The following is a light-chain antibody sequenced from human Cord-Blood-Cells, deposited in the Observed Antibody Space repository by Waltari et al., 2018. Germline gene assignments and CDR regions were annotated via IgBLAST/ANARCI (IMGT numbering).Light chain of an antibody. CDR3: QQYYSTPYT. V-gene: IGKV4-1*01. CDR2: CAS. CDR1: QSVLYSSNNKNY. Sequence: DIVMTQSPDSLAVSLGERVTITCNASQSVLYSSNNKNYLAWYQQKPGQPHKLLIYCASTRESGVPDRFSGSGSGTDFTLTISSLQAEDVAVYYCQQYYSTPYTFGQGTKLEIK. J-gene: IGKJ2*01.